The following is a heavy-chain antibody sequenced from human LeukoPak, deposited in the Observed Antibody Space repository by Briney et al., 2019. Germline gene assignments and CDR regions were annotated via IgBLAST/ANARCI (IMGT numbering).Heavy chain of an antibody. J-gene: IGHJ5*02. V-gene: IGHV3-7*02. D-gene: IGHD1-1*01. Sequence: GGSLRLSCATSGFTFSGLWITWVRQAPGKGLEWVASINGDGSEGYYVDSVKGRFIISRDNAKNSLYLQMNNLGPEETAVYYCASQHNWDFYSWGQGTLVTVSS. CDR1: GFTFSGLW. CDR2: INGDGSEG. CDR3: ASQHNWDFYS.